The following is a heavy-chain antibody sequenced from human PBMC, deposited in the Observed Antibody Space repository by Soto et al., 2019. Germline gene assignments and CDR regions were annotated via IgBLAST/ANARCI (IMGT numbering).Heavy chain of an antibody. Sequence: PGGSLRLSCAASGFTFSSYGMHWVRQAPGKGLEWVAVIWYDGSNKYYADSVKGRFTISRDNSKNTLYLQMNSLRAEDTAVYYCARDRGKAAATQRYYGMDAWGQGTTVTVSS. D-gene: IGHD6-13*01. J-gene: IGHJ6*02. CDR2: IWYDGSNK. CDR1: GFTFSSYG. CDR3: ARDRGKAAATQRYYGMDA. V-gene: IGHV3-33*01.